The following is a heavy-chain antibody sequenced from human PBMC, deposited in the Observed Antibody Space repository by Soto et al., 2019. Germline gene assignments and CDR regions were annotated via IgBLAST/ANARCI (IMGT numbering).Heavy chain of an antibody. Sequence: QVQLVQSGAEVKKPGSSVKVSCKASGGTFSSYAISWVRQAPGQGLEWMGGIIPIFGTANYAQKFQGRVTITADESTSTAYMELSSLRSEDTAVYYCARDLVSTIFGVDPGDGMDVWGQGTTVTVSS. CDR3: ARDLVSTIFGVDPGDGMDV. CDR1: GGTFSSYA. J-gene: IGHJ6*02. V-gene: IGHV1-69*01. CDR2: IIPIFGTA. D-gene: IGHD3-3*01.